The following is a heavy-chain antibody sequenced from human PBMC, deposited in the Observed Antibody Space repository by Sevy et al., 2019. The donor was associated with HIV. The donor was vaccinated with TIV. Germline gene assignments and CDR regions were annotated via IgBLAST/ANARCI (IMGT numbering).Heavy chain of an antibody. V-gene: IGHV5-51*01. D-gene: IGHD6-19*01. CDR2: IYPGDSDT. CDR1: GYSFASYW. Sequence: GESLKISCRGSGYSFASYWIGWVRQMPGKGLEWMGIIYPGDSDTRYSPSFQGQVTISADKSISTAYLQWSSLKASDTAMYYCARRGIAVPGMTYYYGMDVWGQGTTVTVSS. J-gene: IGHJ6*02. CDR3: ARRGIAVPGMTYYYGMDV.